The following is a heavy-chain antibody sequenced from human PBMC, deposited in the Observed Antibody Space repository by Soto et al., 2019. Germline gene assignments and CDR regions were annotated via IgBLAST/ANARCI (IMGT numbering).Heavy chain of an antibody. CDR1: GGTFSSYA. CDR3: ARNHNRRWLQIGASAWLLGMDV. D-gene: IGHD5-12*01. Sequence: SVKVSCKASGGTFSSYAISWVRQAPGQGLEWMGGIIPIFGTANYAQKFQGRVTITADESTSTAYMELSSLRSEDTAVYYCARNHNRRWLQIGASAWLLGMDVWGQGXTVTVYS. CDR2: IIPIFGTA. V-gene: IGHV1-69*13. J-gene: IGHJ6*02.